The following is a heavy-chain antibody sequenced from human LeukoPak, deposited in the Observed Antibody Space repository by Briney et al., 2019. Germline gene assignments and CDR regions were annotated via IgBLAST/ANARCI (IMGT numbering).Heavy chain of an antibody. D-gene: IGHD3-22*01. V-gene: IGHV1-46*01. J-gene: IGHJ4*02. Sequence: ASVKVSCKASGYTFTSYYMHWVRQAPGQGLEWMGIINPSGGSTSYAQKFQGRVTMTRDTSTSTVYMELSSLRSEDTAAYYCARDLWGYYYDSSGYYGLDYWGQGTLVTVSS. CDR1: GYTFTSYY. CDR3: ARDLWGYYYDSSGYYGLDY. CDR2: INPSGGST.